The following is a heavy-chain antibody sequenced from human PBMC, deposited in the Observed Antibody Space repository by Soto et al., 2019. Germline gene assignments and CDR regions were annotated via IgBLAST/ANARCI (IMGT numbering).Heavy chain of an antibody. CDR2: IIPILGIA. D-gene: IGHD5-12*01. CDR1: GGTFSSYT. V-gene: IGHV1-69*02. Sequence: SVKVSCKASGGTFSSYTISWVRQAPGQGLEWMGRIIPILGIANYAQKFQGRVTITADKSTSTAYMELSSLRSEDTAVYYCASGTIVATTYYYYYMDVWGKGTTVTVSS. CDR3: ASGTIVATTYYYYYMDV. J-gene: IGHJ6*03.